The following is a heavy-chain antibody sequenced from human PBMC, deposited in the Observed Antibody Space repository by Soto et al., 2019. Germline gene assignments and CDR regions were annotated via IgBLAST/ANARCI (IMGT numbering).Heavy chain of an antibody. CDR3: ARQATMVRGVISNNQVS. V-gene: IGHV5-10-1*01. CDR2: IDPSDSYT. CDR1: GYSFTSYW. D-gene: IGHD3-10*01. J-gene: IGHJ4*02. Sequence: PGESLKISCKGSGYSFTSYWISWVRQMPGKGLEWMGRIDPSDSYTNYSPSFQGHVTISADKSISTAYLQWSSLKASDTAMYYCARQATMVRGVISNNQVSWGQGTLVTVSS.